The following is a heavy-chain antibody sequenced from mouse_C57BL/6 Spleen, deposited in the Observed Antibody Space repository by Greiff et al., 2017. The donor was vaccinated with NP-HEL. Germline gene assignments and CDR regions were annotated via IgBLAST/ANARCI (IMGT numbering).Heavy chain of an antibody. V-gene: IGHV1-80*01. Sequence: QVQLQQSGAELVKPGASVKISCKASGYAFSSYWMNWVKQRPGKGLEWIGQIYPGDGDTNYNGKFKGKDTLTADKSSSTAYMQLSSLTSEDSAVYFCARGGTSTREYYFDYWGQGTTLTVSS. CDR1: GYAFSSYW. CDR2: IYPGDGDT. CDR3: ARGGTSTREYYFDY. J-gene: IGHJ2*01. D-gene: IGHD2-1*01.